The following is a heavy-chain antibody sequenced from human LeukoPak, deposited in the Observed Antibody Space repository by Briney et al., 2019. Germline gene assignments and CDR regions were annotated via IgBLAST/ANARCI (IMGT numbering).Heavy chain of an antibody. D-gene: IGHD3-9*01. CDR1: GFTFSTYA. V-gene: IGHV3-64*02. CDR3: AKSRGSGFFENWFDP. J-gene: IGHJ5*02. Sequence: GGSLRLSCAASGFTFSTYAMHWVRQAPGKGLEYVSAISTNGDSTYYADSVKGRFTISRDNSKNTLFLQMGSLRADDMAVYYCAKSRGSGFFENWFDPWGQGTLVTVSS. CDR2: ISTNGDST.